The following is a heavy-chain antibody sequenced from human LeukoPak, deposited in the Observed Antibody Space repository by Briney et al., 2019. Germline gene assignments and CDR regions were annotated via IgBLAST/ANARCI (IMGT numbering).Heavy chain of an antibody. D-gene: IGHD3-9*01. J-gene: IGHJ6*02. CDR3: ARVLRYFDWSPTPPYYYGMDV. V-gene: IGHV4-59*08. Sequence: PSETLSLTCTVSGGSISSYYWSWIRQPPGKGLKWIGYIYYSGSTNYNPSLKSRVTISVDTSKNQFSLKLSSVTAADTAVYYCARVLRYFDWSPTPPYYYGMDVWGQGTTVTVSS. CDR1: GGSISSYY. CDR2: IYYSGST.